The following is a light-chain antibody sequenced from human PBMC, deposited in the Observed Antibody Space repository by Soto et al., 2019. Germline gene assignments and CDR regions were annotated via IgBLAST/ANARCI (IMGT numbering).Light chain of an antibody. CDR2: DVS. CDR1: SSDVGGYNY. V-gene: IGLV2-11*01. J-gene: IGLJ1*01. CDR3: CSYAGSYTFSV. Sequence: QSALTQPRSVSGSPGQSVTISCTGTSSDVGGYNYVSWYQQHPGKAPKLMIYDVSKWPSGVPDRFSGSKSGNTASLTISGLQAADEADYYCCSYAGSYTFSVFGTGTKLTVL.